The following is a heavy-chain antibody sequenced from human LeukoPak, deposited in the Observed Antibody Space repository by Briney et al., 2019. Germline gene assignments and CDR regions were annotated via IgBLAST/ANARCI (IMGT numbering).Heavy chain of an antibody. D-gene: IGHD4-17*01. CDR3: ARDLGYGDYFSWFDP. V-gene: IGHV4-34*01. CDR2: INHSGST. Sequence: SETLSLTCAVYGGSFSGYYWSWIRQPPGKGLEWIGEINHSGSTNYNPSLKSRVTMSVDTSKNQFSLKLSSVTAADTAVYYCARDLGYGDYFSWFDPWGQGTLVTVSS. CDR1: GGSFSGYY. J-gene: IGHJ5*02.